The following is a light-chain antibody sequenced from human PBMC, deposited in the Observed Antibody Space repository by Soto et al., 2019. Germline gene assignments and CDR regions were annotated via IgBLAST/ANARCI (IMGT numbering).Light chain of an antibody. CDR3: KKYLSYPLS. J-gene: IGKJ4*01. CDR2: TAS. V-gene: IGKV1-8*01. CDR1: QGISSH. Sequence: AIRMTQSPSSFSASTGDRVTITCRASQGISSHLAWYQVKPGKAPRLLIYTASYLESGVPSRFSGSGSGTAFTLTISSHKSEDFTDYHCKKYLSYPLSFGGGTKVEIK.